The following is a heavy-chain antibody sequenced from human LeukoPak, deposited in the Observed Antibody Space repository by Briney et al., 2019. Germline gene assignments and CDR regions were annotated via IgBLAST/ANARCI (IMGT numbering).Heavy chain of an antibody. Sequence: GSSVKVSCKASGGTFSSYAISWVRQAPGQGLEWMGRIIPILGIANYAQKFQGRVTITADKSTSTAYMELSSLRSEGTAVYYCAREGTTVENYYYGMDVWGQGTTVTVSS. CDR3: AREGTTVENYYYGMDV. J-gene: IGHJ6*02. V-gene: IGHV1-69*04. D-gene: IGHD4-23*01. CDR2: IIPILGIA. CDR1: GGTFSSYA.